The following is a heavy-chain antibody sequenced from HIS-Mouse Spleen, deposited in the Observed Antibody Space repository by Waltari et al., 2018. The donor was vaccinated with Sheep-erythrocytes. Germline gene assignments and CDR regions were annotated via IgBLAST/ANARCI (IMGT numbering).Heavy chain of an antibody. Sequence: EVQLVESGGGLVQPGRSLRLSCAASGFSFDDYAMHWVRQAQGKGRGWFEVMRWEDGSRGYADCVKGRCTVSRDNAKNSLYLQMNSLRAEDTALYYCAKDISRNIVVVPAAVGDYWGQGTLVTVSS. CDR3: AKDISRNIVVVPAAVGDY. V-gene: IGHV3-9*01. CDR2: MRWEDGSR. CDR1: GFSFDDYA. J-gene: IGHJ4*02. D-gene: IGHD2-2*01.